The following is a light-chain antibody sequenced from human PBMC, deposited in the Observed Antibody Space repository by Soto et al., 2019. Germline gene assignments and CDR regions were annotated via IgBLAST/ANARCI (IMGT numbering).Light chain of an antibody. CDR1: QDIGSW. CDR2: AAS. Sequence: DIQMTQSPSSVSASVGDRVTITCRASQDIGSWLAWYQRKPGKAPKILIYAASSLQSGVPSRFSGSGSGTEFTLTISSLQPEDSASYYCQQGKSFPLTFGPGTRVHIK. CDR3: QQGKSFPLT. J-gene: IGKJ3*01. V-gene: IGKV1-12*01.